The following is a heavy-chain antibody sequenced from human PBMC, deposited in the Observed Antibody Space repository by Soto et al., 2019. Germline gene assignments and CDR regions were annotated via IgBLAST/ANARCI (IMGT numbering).Heavy chain of an antibody. CDR2: IDPSDSYT. CDR3: ALPYYDILTGLSSFDY. CDR1: GYSFTSYW. V-gene: IGHV5-10-1*01. J-gene: IGHJ4*02. Sequence: PGESLKISCKGSGYSFTSYWIGWVRQMPGKGLEWMGRIDPSDSYTNYSPSFQGHVTISADKSISTAYLQWSSLKASDTAMYYCALPYYDILTGLSSFDYWGQGTLVTVSS. D-gene: IGHD3-9*01.